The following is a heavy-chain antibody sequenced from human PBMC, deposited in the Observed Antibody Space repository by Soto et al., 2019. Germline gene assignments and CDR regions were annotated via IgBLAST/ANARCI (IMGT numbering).Heavy chain of an antibody. D-gene: IGHD2-2*02. CDR2: IYYSGST. CDR3: ARDSHCSSTSCYTRYYYYGMDV. J-gene: IGHJ6*02. V-gene: IGHV4-61*01. Sequence: QVQLQESGPGLVKPSETLSLTCTVSGGSVSSGSYYWSWIRQPPGKGLEWIGYIYYSGSTNYNPSLKSRVTIAVDPSKSQFSLKLSSVTAADTAVYYCARDSHCSSTSCYTRYYYYGMDVWGQGTTVTVSS. CDR1: GGSVSSGSYY.